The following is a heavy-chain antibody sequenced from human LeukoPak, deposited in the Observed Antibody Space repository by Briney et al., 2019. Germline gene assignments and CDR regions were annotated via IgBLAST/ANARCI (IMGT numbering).Heavy chain of an antibody. D-gene: IGHD2-15*01. Sequence: GGSLRLPCAASGFTVSSNYMSWVRQAPGKGLEWVSIIYSGGSTYYADSVKGRFTISRDNSKNTLYLQMNSLRAEDTAVYYCAKGVGYCSGGSCQQFDYWGQGTLVTVSS. CDR1: GFTVSSNY. V-gene: IGHV3-53*01. CDR3: AKGVGYCSGGSCQQFDY. J-gene: IGHJ4*02. CDR2: IYSGGST.